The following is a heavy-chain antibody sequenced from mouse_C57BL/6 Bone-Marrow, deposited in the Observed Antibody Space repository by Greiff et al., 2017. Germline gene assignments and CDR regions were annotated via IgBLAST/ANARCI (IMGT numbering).Heavy chain of an antibody. J-gene: IGHJ2*01. CDR1: GYSITSGYY. D-gene: IGHD2-1*01. CDR3: ARGTAIYYGNSYYFDY. V-gene: IGHV3-6*01. CDR2: ISYDGSN. Sequence: DVKLVESGPGLVKPSQSLSLTCSVTGYSITSGYYWNWIRQFPGNKLEWMGYISYDGSNNYNPSLKNRISITRDTSKNQFFLKLNSVTTEDTATYYCARGTAIYYGNSYYFDYWGQGTTLIVSS.